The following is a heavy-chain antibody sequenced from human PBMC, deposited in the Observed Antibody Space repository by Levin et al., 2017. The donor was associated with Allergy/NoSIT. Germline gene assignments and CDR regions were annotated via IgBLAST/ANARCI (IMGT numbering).Heavy chain of an antibody. J-gene: IGHJ4*02. D-gene: IGHD6-13*01. CDR3: GGATRSSLIYYFDD. Sequence: PSETLSLTCTVSGDSISRFYWSWIRQPPGRGLEWIGNGFYSGTTNYNPSLKSRVTILVDTSKNQFSLKLSSVTAADTAVYGCGGATRSSLIYYFDDWGQGTLVTVSS. CDR1: GDSISRFY. V-gene: IGHV4-59*01. CDR2: GFYSGTT.